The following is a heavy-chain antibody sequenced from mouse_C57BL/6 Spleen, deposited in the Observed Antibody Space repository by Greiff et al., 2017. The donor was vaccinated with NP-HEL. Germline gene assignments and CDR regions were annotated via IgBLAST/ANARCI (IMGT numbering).Heavy chain of an antibody. CDR2: INPNNGGT. D-gene: IGHD3-2*02. CDR3: ARDSSGYRD. CDR1: GYTFTDYY. Sequence: EVQLQQSGPELVKPGASVKISCKASGYTFTDYYMNWVKQSHGKSLEWIGDINPNNGGTSYNQKFKGKATLTVDKSSSTAYMELRSLTSEDSAVYDCARDSSGYRDWGQGTTLTVSS. V-gene: IGHV1-26*01. J-gene: IGHJ2*01.